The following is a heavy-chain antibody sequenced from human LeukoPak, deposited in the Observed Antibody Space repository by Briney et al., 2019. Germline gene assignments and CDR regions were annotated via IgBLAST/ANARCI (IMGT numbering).Heavy chain of an antibody. CDR2: IYPHGDP. D-gene: IGHD6-19*01. Sequence: GGSLRLSCTTSGFTFKNYAMTWVRQAPGKGLEWVSAIYPHGDPHYADSVKGRFTISRDNSKNSLYMQMGTLRAEDTALYYCARAKLEPAGTGAFDIWGPGTVVTVSS. J-gene: IGHJ3*02. V-gene: IGHV3-23*01. CDR3: ARAKLEPAGTGAFDI. CDR1: GFTFKNYA.